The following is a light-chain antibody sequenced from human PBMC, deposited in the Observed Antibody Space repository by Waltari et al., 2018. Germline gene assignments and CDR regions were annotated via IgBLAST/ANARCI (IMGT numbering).Light chain of an antibody. CDR1: NIGSRN. V-gene: IGLV3-9*01. J-gene: IGLJ2*01. Sequence: SFDLTQPLSVSVARGQTARLTCGGDNIGSRNVHWYQQKPGQAPILVIYRDNNRPSGIPERFSGSNSGNTATLSISRAQAGDEADYFCQVWDSSSNAVFGGGTKLTVL. CDR2: RDN. CDR3: QVWDSSSNAV.